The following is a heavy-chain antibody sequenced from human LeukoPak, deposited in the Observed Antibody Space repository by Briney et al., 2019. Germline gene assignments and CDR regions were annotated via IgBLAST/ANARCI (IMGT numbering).Heavy chain of an antibody. D-gene: IGHD2-2*01. V-gene: IGHV4-59*01. Sequence: SETLSLTCTVSGGSISSYYWGWIRQPPGKGLERMGCIYYSGSTNYNPSLKSRVTISVDTSKNQFSLKLSSVTAADTAVYYCARIEVLCSSTSCPRWFDPWGQGTLVTVSS. CDR3: ARIEVLCSSTSCPRWFDP. CDR2: IYYSGST. J-gene: IGHJ5*02. CDR1: GGSISSYY.